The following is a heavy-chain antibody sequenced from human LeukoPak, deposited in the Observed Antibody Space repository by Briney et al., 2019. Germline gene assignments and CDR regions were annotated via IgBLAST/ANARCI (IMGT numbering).Heavy chain of an antibody. CDR1: GFSLSTSGMC. D-gene: IGHD6-6*01. CDR3: ARIIFSSSSPTHDAFDI. V-gene: IGHV2-70*11. J-gene: IGHJ3*02. CDR2: IDWDDDK. Sequence: SGPTLVNPTQTLTLTCTFSGFSLSTSGMCVSWIRQPPGKALEWLARIDWDDDKYYSTSLKTRLTISKDTSKNQVVLTMTNMDPVDTATYYCARIIFSSSSPTHDAFDIWGQGTMVTVSS.